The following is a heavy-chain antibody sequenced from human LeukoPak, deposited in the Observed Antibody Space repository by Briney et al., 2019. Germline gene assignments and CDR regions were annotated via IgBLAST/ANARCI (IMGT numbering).Heavy chain of an antibody. Sequence: GGSLRLSCAASGFTFSSYAMSWVRQAPGKGLEWVSAISGSGGSTYYADSVKGRFTISRDNSKNTLYLQMNSLRAEDTAVYYCAKGRYDILTGFLRFRGQGTLVTISS. D-gene: IGHD3-9*01. V-gene: IGHV3-23*01. CDR1: GFTFSSYA. CDR3: AKGRYDILTGFLRF. CDR2: ISGSGGST. J-gene: IGHJ4*02.